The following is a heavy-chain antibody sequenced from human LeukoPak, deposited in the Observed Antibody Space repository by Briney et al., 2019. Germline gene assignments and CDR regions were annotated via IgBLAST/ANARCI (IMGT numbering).Heavy chain of an antibody. V-gene: IGHV3-30*02. CDR2: IRYGGSYK. Sequence: GGSLRLSCAASGFTFSSYGMHWVRQAPGKGLEWVAFIRYGGSYKYYADSVKGRFTISRDNSKNTLYLQMNSLRAEDTAVYYCAKPFGGLLYPLGYWGQGTLVTVSS. CDR1: GFTFSSYG. D-gene: IGHD3-10*01. J-gene: IGHJ4*02. CDR3: AKPFGGLLYPLGY.